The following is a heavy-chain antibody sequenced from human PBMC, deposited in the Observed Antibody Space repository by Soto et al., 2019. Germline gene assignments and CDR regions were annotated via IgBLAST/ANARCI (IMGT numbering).Heavy chain of an antibody. J-gene: IGHJ4*02. CDR3: ARESEDLTSNLDY. CDR1: GFTFTRYS. CDR2: ISSTTNYI. Sequence: EVQLVESGGGLVKPGGSLRLSCAVSGFTFTRYSMNWVRQAPGKGLEWVSSISSTTNYIYYADSMKGRFTVSRDNAKNSVYLEMNSLSAEDTAVYYCARESEDLTSNLDYWGQGTLVTVSS. V-gene: IGHV3-21*01.